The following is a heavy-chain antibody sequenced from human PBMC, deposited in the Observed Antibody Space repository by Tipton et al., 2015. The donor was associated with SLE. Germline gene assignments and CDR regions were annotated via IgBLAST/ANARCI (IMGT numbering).Heavy chain of an antibody. CDR2: VYYSNI. J-gene: IGHJ2*01. D-gene: IGHD2-15*01. V-gene: IGHV4-59*01. Sequence: TLSLTCTVSGGSISNFYWSWIRQPPGKGLEWIGYVYYSNINYNPSLNSRVTISVDTSKNQFSLKLTSVTAADTAIYYCARGSGWYFDLWGRGTLVTVSS. CDR1: GGSISNFY. CDR3: ARGSGWYFDL.